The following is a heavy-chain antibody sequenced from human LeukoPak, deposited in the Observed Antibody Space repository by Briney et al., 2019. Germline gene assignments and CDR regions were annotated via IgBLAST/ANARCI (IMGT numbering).Heavy chain of an antibody. Sequence: GGSLRLSCAASGFTFSSYSMNWVRQAPGKGLEWVSSISSSSSYIYYADSVKGRFTISRDNAKNSLYLQMNSLRAEDTAVYYCARGGPWRLIPKVDYWGQGTLVTVSS. V-gene: IGHV3-21*01. CDR3: ARGGPWRLIPKVDY. CDR2: ISSSSSYI. D-gene: IGHD2-21*01. J-gene: IGHJ4*02. CDR1: GFTFSSYS.